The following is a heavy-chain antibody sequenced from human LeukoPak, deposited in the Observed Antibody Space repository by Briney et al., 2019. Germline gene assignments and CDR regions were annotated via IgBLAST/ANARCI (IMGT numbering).Heavy chain of an antibody. V-gene: IGHV4-34*01. J-gene: IGHJ5*02. D-gene: IGHD2-21*02. CDR3: ARVGCGGDCYSWSWFDP. CDR1: GGSFSGYY. Sequence: SETLSLTCAVYGGSFSGYYCSWIRQPPGKGLEWIGEINHSGSTNYNPSLKSRVTISVDTSKNQFSLKLSSVTAADTAVYYCARVGCGGDCYSWSWFDPWGQGTLVTVSS. CDR2: INHSGST.